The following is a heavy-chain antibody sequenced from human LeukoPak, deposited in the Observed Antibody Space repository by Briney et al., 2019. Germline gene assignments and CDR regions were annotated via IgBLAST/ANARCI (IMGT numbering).Heavy chain of an antibody. CDR1: GGSINTNSYS. Sequence: PSETLSLTCTVSGGSINTNSYSWGWIRQPPGKGLEWIGSISYSGRTYYNPSLKSRVTMSVDTSKSQFSLKLISVTAADTAVYYCARFGGLFCTGGTCYSGFDYWGQGTLVTASS. D-gene: IGHD2-15*01. V-gene: IGHV4-39*01. CDR2: ISYSGRT. J-gene: IGHJ4*02. CDR3: ARFGGLFCTGGTCYSGFDY.